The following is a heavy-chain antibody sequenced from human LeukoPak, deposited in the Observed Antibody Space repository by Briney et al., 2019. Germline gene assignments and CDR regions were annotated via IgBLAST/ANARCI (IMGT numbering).Heavy chain of an antibody. J-gene: IGHJ3*02. CDR1: GFTFSSYA. D-gene: IGHD5-24*01. CDR2: ISYDGSNK. CDR3: ARARRDGAFDI. V-gene: IGHV3-30-3*01. Sequence: GGSLRLSCAASGFTFSSYAMHWVRQAPGKGLEWVAVISYDGSNKYYADSVKGRFTISRDNSKNTLYLQMNSLRAEDTAVYYCARARRDGAFDIWGQGTMVTVSS.